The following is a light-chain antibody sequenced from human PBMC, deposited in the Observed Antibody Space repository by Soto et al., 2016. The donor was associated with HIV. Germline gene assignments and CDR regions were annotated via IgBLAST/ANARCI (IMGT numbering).Light chain of an antibody. CDR1: DIGSKS. J-gene: IGLJ3*02. CDR3: QVWDSSSDHWV. V-gene: IGLV3-21*03. CDR2: DDD. Sequence: SYELPQPPSVSVAPGKTARITCGGNDIGSKSVHWYQQKPGQAPVLVVYDDDDRPSGIPERFSGSSPGNTATLTISRVEIRDEADYYCQVWDSSSDHWVFGGGTKLTVL.